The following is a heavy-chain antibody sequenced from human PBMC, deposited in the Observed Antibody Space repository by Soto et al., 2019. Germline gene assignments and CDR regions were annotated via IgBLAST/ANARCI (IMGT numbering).Heavy chain of an antibody. CDR1: GFTSWDYD. J-gene: IGHJ3*02. D-gene: IGHD2-2*02. Sequence: GGSLRLSCAASGFTSWDYDMSWIRQAPGKGLEWVSYISRSGNTMYYGDYVKGRFTISRDNTENSVFLQMISLRAEDTAVYYCVREGRSSTSCNTGCAFDIWGQGTMVTVSS. CDR2: ISRSGNTM. V-gene: IGHV3-11*01. CDR3: VREGRSSTSCNTGCAFDI.